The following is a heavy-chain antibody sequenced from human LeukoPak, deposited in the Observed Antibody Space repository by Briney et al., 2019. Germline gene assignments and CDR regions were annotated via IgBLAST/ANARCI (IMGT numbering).Heavy chain of an antibody. J-gene: IGHJ4*02. Sequence: PGGSLRLSCEASGFTFSSYGMHWVRQAPGKGLEWVAVIWYDGSNKFYADSVKGRFTISRDNSKNTLYLQMNSLRTEDTAVYYCARDGGYDYWGQGTLVTVSS. V-gene: IGHV3-33*01. CDR1: GFTFSSYG. D-gene: IGHD5-12*01. CDR3: ARDGGYDY. CDR2: IWYDGSNK.